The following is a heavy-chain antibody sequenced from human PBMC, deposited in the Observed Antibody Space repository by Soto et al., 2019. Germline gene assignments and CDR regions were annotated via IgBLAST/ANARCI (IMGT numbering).Heavy chain of an antibody. CDR3: EASIFYYGMDV. CDR1: GYTFTNYW. CDR2: IYPGDSDT. Sequence: EVQLVQSGAEVKKPGESLKISCKGSGYTFTNYWIGWVRQMPGKGLEWMGIIYPGDSDTKYNPSFQGQVTISADKSITTTYLRWTSLKASDTAIYYCEASIFYYGMDVWGQGTTVTVSS. V-gene: IGHV5-51*01. J-gene: IGHJ6*02.